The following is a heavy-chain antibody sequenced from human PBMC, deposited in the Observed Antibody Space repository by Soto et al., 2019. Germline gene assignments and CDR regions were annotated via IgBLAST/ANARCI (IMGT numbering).Heavy chain of an antibody. CDR1: GYTFTNYG. D-gene: IGHD3-10*01. CDR2: ISAYNGDT. V-gene: IGHV1-18*01. CDR3: ARGVYGRWYFDY. Sequence: GASVKVSCKASGYTFTNYGITWVRQAPGQGLEWMGWISAYNGDTNYTQRLQGRVTMTTDTSTSTAYMELRSLRSDDTAVYYCARGVYGRWYFDYWGQGTLVTVSS. J-gene: IGHJ4*02.